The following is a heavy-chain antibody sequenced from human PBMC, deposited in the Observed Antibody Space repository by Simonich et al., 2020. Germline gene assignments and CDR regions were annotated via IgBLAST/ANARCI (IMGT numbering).Heavy chain of an antibody. D-gene: IGHD2-15*01. J-gene: IGHJ4*02. CDR2: ISAYNGNT. V-gene: IGHV1-18*01. CDR1: GYTFTSYG. CDR3: ARASRGTWWYYYFDY. Sequence: QVQLVQSGAEVKKPGASVKVSCTASGYTFTSYGISWVRQAPGQGLEWMGLISAYNGNTNDSQKLQGRATMTTDTSTSTAYMELRSLRSDDTAVYYCARASRGTWWYYYFDYWGQGTLVTVSS.